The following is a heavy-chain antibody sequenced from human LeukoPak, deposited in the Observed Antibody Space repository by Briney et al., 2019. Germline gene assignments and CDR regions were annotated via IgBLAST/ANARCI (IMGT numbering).Heavy chain of an antibody. CDR1: GFTFSSYA. D-gene: IGHD6-6*01. Sequence: GGSLRLSCAASGFTFSSYAMSWVRRAPGKGLEWVPAISGSGGSTYYADSVKGRFTISRDNSKNTLYPQMNSLRAEDTAVYYCAKVSSSSPYFDYWGQGTLVTVSS. CDR3: AKVSSSSPYFDY. J-gene: IGHJ4*02. V-gene: IGHV3-23*01. CDR2: ISGSGGST.